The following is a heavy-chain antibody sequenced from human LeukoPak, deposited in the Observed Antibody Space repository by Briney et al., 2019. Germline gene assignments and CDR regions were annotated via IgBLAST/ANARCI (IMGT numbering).Heavy chain of an antibody. D-gene: IGHD1-26*01. CDR2: FDPEDGET. V-gene: IGHV1-24*01. Sequence: RVASVKVSCKVSGYTLTELSMHWVRQAPVKGLEWMGGFDPEDGETIYAQKFQGRVTMTEDTSTDTAYMELSSLRSEDTAVYYCARGGVTLVGATQGELRFDPWGQGTLVTVSS. CDR3: ARGGVTLVGATQGELRFDP. J-gene: IGHJ5*02. CDR1: GYTLTELS.